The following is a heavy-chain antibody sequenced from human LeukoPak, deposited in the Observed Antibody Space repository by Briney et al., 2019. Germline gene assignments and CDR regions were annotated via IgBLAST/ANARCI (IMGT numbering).Heavy chain of an antibody. V-gene: IGHV4-4*07. J-gene: IGHJ5*02. CDR2: IYTSGST. D-gene: IGHD2-2*01. CDR1: GGSISSYY. CDR3: ATRIVPAAMSWFDP. Sequence: SETLSLTCTVSGGSISSYYWSWIRQPAGKGLEWIGRIYTSGSTNYNPSLKSRVTMSVDTSKNQFSLKLSSVTAADTAVYYCATRIVPAAMSWFDPWGQGTLVTVSS.